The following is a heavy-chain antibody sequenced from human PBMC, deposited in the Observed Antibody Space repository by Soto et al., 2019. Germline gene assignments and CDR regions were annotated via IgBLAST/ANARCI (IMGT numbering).Heavy chain of an antibody. CDR1: GFTFSSYA. D-gene: IGHD3-10*01. CDR3: AKAPWFGVVLSGGYFDY. J-gene: IGHJ4*02. Sequence: EVQLLESGGGLVQPGGSLRLSCAASGFTFSSYAMCWVRQTPGKGLERVSGISGPGDRTFYADSVKDRFTISRDNSKKKLSLPMNSLRAEDTAVSYCAKAPWFGVVLSGGYFDYWGQGALVTVSS. V-gene: IGHV3-23*01. CDR2: ISGPGDRT.